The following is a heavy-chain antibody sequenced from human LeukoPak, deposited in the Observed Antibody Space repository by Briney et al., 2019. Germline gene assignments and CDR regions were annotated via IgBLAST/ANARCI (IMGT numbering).Heavy chain of an antibody. CDR3: ARQDDNDHGAPNLFDR. J-gene: IGHJ5*02. D-gene: IGHD4-17*01. Sequence: PSETLSLTCTGSGGSISSSGLYWGWIRQPPGKGLECIGTINYSGRTFYSSSLRSRVTISVDMSKNQFSLTLSSVTAADTAVYYCARQDDNDHGAPNLFDRWGPGTLVTVSS. CDR1: GGSISSSGLY. CDR2: INYSGRT. V-gene: IGHV4-39*01.